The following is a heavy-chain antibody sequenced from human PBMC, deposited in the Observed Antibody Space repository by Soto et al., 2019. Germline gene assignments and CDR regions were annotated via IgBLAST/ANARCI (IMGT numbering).Heavy chain of an antibody. Sequence: EVQLVESGGGLVQPGGSLKLSCAASGFTFSGSAMHWVRQASGKGLEWGGRIRSKANSYATAYAASVKGRFTISRDDSKNTAYLQMNSLKTEDTAVYYCTDSEVAKTWGQGTLVTVSS. CDR2: IRSKANSYAT. D-gene: IGHD5-12*01. CDR1: GFTFSGSA. CDR3: TDSEVAKT. J-gene: IGHJ4*02. V-gene: IGHV3-73*01.